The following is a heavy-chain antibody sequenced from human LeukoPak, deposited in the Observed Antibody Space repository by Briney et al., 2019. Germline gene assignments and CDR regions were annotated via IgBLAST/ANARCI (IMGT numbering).Heavy chain of an antibody. CDR3: ARGASGSYFKIGYFDY. V-gene: IGHV4-39*07. Sequence: SETLSLTCTVSGGSISSSSYYWGWIRQPPGKGLEWIGEINHSGSTNYNPSLKSRVTISVDTSKNQFSLKLSSVTAADTAVYYCARGASGSYFKIGYFDYWGQGTLVTVSS. D-gene: IGHD1-26*01. CDR2: INHSGST. CDR1: GGSISSSSYY. J-gene: IGHJ4*02.